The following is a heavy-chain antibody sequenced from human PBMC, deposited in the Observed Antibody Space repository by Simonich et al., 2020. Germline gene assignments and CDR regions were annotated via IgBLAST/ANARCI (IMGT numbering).Heavy chain of an antibody. CDR2: IYYSGST. CDR1: GGSISSYY. J-gene: IGHJ4*02. V-gene: IGHV4-59*01. CDR3: ARGGLYFDY. D-gene: IGHD2-15*01. Sequence: QVQLQESGPGLVKPSETLSLTCTVSGGSISSYYWNWIRQPPGKGLEWIGYIYYSGSTNYTPSPKSRCTISVDTSKNQFSLKLSSVTAADTAVYYCARGGLYFDYWGQGTLVTVSS.